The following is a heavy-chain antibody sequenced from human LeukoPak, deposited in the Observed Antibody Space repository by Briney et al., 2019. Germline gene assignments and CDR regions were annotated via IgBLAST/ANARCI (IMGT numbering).Heavy chain of an antibody. V-gene: IGHV5-51*01. CDR3: ARPNPYYYDSSGYYPTLFDY. J-gene: IGHJ4*02. D-gene: IGHD3-22*01. CDR2: IYPGDSDT. CDR1: GYSFTSYW. Sequence: GESLKISCKGSGYSFTSYWIGWARQMPEKGLEWMGIIYPGDSDTRYSPSFQGQVTISADKSISTAYLQWSSLKASDTAMYYCARPNPYYYDSSGYYPTLFDYWGQGTLVTVSS.